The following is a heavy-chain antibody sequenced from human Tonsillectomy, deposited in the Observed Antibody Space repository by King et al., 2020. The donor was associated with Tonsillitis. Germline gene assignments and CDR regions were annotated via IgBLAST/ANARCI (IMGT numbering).Heavy chain of an antibody. V-gene: IGHV3-23*04. CDR3: ARDAGVVAVHYFDY. D-gene: IGHD3-22*01. Sequence: VQLVESGGGLVQPGGSLRLSCAASGFTFNRYDMSWVRQAPGKGLEWVSAIGGSARSTYCADSVKGRFTISRDNSKNTLYLQMNSLRAEDTAVYYCARDAGVVAVHYFDYWGQGTLVTVSS. J-gene: IGHJ4*02. CDR2: IGGSARST. CDR1: GFTFNRYD.